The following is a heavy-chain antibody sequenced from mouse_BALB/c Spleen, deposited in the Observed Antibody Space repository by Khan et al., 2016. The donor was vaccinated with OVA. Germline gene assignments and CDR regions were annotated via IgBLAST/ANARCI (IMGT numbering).Heavy chain of an antibody. CDR2: ISPGSGNP. CDR3: ARSNYYGNGLYALDY. Sequence: DLVKPGASVKLSCKASGYTFTSYWINWIKQRPGQGLEWVGQISPGSGNPYYKKHVKGKATLIVDTSSTTVYIHLSSLSSEDSAVYFCARSNYYGNGLYALDYWGQGTSVTVSS. CDR1: GYTFTSYW. V-gene: IGHV1S41*01. D-gene: IGHD1-1*01. J-gene: IGHJ4*01.